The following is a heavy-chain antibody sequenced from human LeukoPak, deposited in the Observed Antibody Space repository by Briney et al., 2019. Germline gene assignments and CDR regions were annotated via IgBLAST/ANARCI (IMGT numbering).Heavy chain of an antibody. CDR2: ISGSGGST. CDR1: GFTCSSYA. V-gene: IGHV3-23*01. Sequence: GGSLRLSCAASGFTCSSYAMSWVRQAPGKGLEWVSAISGSGGSTYYADSVKGRFTISRDNAKNSLYLQMNSLRAEDTAMYYCARGGLLWFGGNFDYWGQGTLVTVSS. CDR3: ARGGLLWFGGNFDY. D-gene: IGHD3-10*01. J-gene: IGHJ4*02.